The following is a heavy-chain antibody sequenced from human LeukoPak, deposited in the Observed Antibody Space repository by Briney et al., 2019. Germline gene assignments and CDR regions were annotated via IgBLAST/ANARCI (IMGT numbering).Heavy chain of an antibody. CDR3: AKDLRAATYYYDSSGYYADY. CDR1: GFTFSSYG. Sequence: PGGSLRLSCAASGFTFSSYGMHCVRQAPGKGLEWVAVISYDGSNKYYADSAKGRFTISRDNSKNTLYLQMNSLRAEDTAVYYCAKDLRAATYYYDSSGYYADYWGQGTLVTVSS. D-gene: IGHD3-22*01. J-gene: IGHJ4*02. CDR2: ISYDGSNK. V-gene: IGHV3-30*18.